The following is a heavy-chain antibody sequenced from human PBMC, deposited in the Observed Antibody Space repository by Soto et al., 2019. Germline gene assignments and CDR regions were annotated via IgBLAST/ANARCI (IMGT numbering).Heavy chain of an antibody. CDR1: GFTFSTYT. V-gene: IGHV3-30*14. CDR2: ISYDGTNE. J-gene: IGHJ6*02. CDR3: ARDLGYSYGSSMDV. D-gene: IGHD5-18*01. Sequence: GGSLRLSCAASGFTFSTYTMHWVRQAPGKGLEWVALISYDGTNEYYAESVKGRFTISRDNSKNTLFLQMNSLRGEDTAIYYCARDLGYSYGSSMDVWSQGTTVTVSS.